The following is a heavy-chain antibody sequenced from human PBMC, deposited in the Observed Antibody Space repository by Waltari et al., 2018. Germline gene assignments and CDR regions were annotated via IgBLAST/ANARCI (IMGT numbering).Heavy chain of an antibody. Sequence: QVQLQESGPGLVKPSETLSLTCTVSGGSISSYYWSWIRQPPGKGLEWIGYMYNSGSTNYNPSPKSRVTMSVDTSKNQFSLKRSVLTAADTAVYYCARHLTTVTTPLDYWGQGTLVTVSS. J-gene: IGHJ4*02. CDR3: ARHLTTVTTPLDY. V-gene: IGHV4-59*08. CDR2: MYNSGST. CDR1: GGSISSYY. D-gene: IGHD4-17*01.